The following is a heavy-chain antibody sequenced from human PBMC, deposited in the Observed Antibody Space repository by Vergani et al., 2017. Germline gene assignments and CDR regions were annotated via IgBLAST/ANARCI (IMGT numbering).Heavy chain of an antibody. J-gene: IGHJ4*02. Sequence: QVTLKESGPALVKPTQTLTLTCTFSGFSLSTSGMRVSWIRQPPGKALEWLARIDWDDDKFYSTSLKTRLTISKDTSKNQVVLTMTNMDPVDTATYYCERSSNWGSTGFDYWGQGTLVIVSS. V-gene: IGHV2-70*04. D-gene: IGHD7-27*01. CDR1: GFSLSTSGMR. CDR3: ERSSNWGSTGFDY. CDR2: IDWDDDK.